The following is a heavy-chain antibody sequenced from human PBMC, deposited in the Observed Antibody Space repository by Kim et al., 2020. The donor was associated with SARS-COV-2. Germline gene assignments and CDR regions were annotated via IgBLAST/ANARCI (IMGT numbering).Heavy chain of an antibody. V-gene: IGHV3-23*01. D-gene: IGHD2-15*01. J-gene: IGHJ4*02. CDR3: AKGLSFNIVVVVAPFDY. CDR1: GFTFSSYA. CDR2: ISGSGGST. Sequence: GGSLRLSCAASGFTFSSYAMSWVRQAPGKGLEWVSAISGSGGSTYYADSVKGRFTISRDNSKNTLYLQMNSLRAEDTAVYYCAKGLSFNIVVVVAPFDYWGQGTLVTVSS.